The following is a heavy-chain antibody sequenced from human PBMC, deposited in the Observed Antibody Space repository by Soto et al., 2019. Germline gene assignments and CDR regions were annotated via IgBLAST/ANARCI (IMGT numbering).Heavy chain of an antibody. CDR1: GFTFDDYG. V-gene: IGHV3-20*01. J-gene: IGHJ3*02. CDR2: INWNGGST. CDR3: ARDHLKSGAFDI. Sequence: GGSLSLSCAASGFTFDDYGMSWVRQAPGKGLEWVSGINWNGGSTGYADSVKGRFTISRDNAKNSLYLQMNSLRAEDTALYHCARDHLKSGAFDIWGQGTMVTVSS.